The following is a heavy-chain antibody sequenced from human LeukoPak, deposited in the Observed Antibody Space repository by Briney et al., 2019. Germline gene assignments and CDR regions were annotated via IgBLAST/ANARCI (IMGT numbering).Heavy chain of an antibody. D-gene: IGHD6-19*01. Sequence: PGGSLRLSCVASGFTFSSYSMHWVRQAPGKGLEWVAVISYDGSDQHYADSVKGRFTISRDISMNTLYLQMNSLRTEDTALYYCARTSHAVAGFVYWGQGTLVTVSS. V-gene: IGHV3-30*04. CDR1: GFTFSSYS. CDR2: ISYDGSDQ. J-gene: IGHJ4*02. CDR3: ARTSHAVAGFVY.